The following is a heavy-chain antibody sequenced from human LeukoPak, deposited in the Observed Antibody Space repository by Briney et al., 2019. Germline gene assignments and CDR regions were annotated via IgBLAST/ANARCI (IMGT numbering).Heavy chain of an antibody. Sequence: PGGSLRLSCAASGFTFSSYAMSWVRQAPGKGLEWVSAISGSGGSTYYADSVKGRFTISRDNSKNTLYLQMNSLRAEDTAVYYCAKDPQIRRWGDPSRWFDPWGQGTLVTVSS. V-gene: IGHV3-23*01. CDR2: ISGSGGST. D-gene: IGHD3-10*01. CDR3: AKDPQIRRWGDPSRWFDP. J-gene: IGHJ5*02. CDR1: GFTFSSYA.